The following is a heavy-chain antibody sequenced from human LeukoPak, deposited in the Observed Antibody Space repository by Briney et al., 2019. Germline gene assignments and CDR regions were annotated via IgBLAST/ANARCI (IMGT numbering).Heavy chain of an antibody. J-gene: IGHJ6*03. CDR1: GYTFTNYG. CDR3: ARRSHSMIVVGDFYYYYYMDV. D-gene: IGHD3-22*01. V-gene: IGHV1-18*01. Sequence: ASVEVSCKTSGYTFTNYGIGWVRQAPGQGLEWLGWTSGYNGTANYAQKLQGRVTMTTDTSTSTAYMELRSLGSDDTAVYYCARRSHSMIVVGDFYYYYYMDVWGKGTTVTVSS. CDR2: TSGYNGTA.